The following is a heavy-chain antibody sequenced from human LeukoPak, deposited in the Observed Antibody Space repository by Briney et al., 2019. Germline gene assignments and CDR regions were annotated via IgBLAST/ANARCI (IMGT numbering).Heavy chain of an antibody. Sequence: GGSLRLSCAASGFTFSSYAMSWVRQAPGKGLEWVAVIYSAGNTYYADSVKGRFTISRDNSKNTLYLQMNSLRAEDTAVCYCARTIVGSTYDAFDIWGQGTLVTVSS. CDR2: IYSAGNT. CDR1: GFTFSSYA. J-gene: IGHJ3*02. D-gene: IGHD1-26*01. CDR3: ARTIVGSTYDAFDI. V-gene: IGHV3-53*01.